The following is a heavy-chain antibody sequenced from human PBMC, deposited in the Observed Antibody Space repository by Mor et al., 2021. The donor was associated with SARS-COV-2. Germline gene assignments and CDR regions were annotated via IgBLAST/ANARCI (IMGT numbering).Heavy chain of an antibody. D-gene: IGHD3-10*01. CDR3: SRDSDSRYYYGSGSPRFDH. V-gene: IGHV3-49*02. Sequence: GLEWVGYIRTNSYGGTTENAASLKDRFSISRDDSKNIAYLQMNSLKVEDTAVYYCSRDSDSRYYYGSGSPRFDHWGQG. CDR2: IRTNSYGGTT. J-gene: IGHJ4*02.